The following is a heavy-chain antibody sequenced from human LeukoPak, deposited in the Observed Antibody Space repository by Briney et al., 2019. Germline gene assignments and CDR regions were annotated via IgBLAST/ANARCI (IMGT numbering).Heavy chain of an antibody. CDR1: GFTFSSYS. D-gene: IGHD3-10*01. V-gene: IGHV3-21*01. J-gene: IGHJ5*02. Sequence: PGGSLRLSCAASGFTFSSYSMNWVRQAPGKGLEWVSSISSSSSYIYYADSVKGRFTISRDNAKNSLYLQMNSLRAEDTAVYYCASSGEDVLLWFGASNWFDPWGQGTLVTVSS. CDR2: ISSSSSYI. CDR3: ASSGEDVLLWFGASNWFDP.